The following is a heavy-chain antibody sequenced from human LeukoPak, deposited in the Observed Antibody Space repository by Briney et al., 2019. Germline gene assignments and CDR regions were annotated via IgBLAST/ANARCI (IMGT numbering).Heavy chain of an antibody. D-gene: IGHD4-17*01. V-gene: IGHV3-30*18. J-gene: IGHJ4*02. CDR2: VSYDGSNK. CDR3: AKEMTTVTTFSLDY. Sequence: GGSLRLSCAASGFTFSIYGMHWVRQAPGKGLECVAVVSYDGSNKYYADSVKGRFTISRDNSKNTLYLQMNSLRAEDTAVYYCAKEMTTVTTFSLDYWGQGTLVTVSS. CDR1: GFTFSIYG.